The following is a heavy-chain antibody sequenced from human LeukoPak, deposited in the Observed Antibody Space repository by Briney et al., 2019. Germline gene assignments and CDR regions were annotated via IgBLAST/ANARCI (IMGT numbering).Heavy chain of an antibody. Sequence: GGCLRLSCAASGFTFSSYGMHWVRQAPGKGLEWVAVISFDGSNKYYADSVKGRFTVSRDNSKNTLYLQMNSLRAEDTAVYYCAKASRYLGSGSYYRDAFDIWGQGTMVTVSS. CDR1: GFTFSSYG. J-gene: IGHJ3*02. D-gene: IGHD3-10*02. CDR3: AKASRYLGSGSYYRDAFDI. V-gene: IGHV3-30*18. CDR2: ISFDGSNK.